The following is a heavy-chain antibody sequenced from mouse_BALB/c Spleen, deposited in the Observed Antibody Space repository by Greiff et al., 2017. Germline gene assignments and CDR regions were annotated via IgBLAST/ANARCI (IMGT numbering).Heavy chain of an antibody. CDR2: IYPGDGDT. J-gene: IGHJ4*01. V-gene: IGHV1-80*01. D-gene: IGHD2-14*01. CDR3: AREYDGLYYYAMDY. Sequence: VQLQQSGAELVRPGSSVKISCKASGYAFSSYWMNWVKQRPGQGLEWIGQIYPGDGDTNYNGKFKGKATLTADKSSSTAYMQLSSLTSEDSAVYFCAREYDGLYYYAMDYWGQGTSVTVSS. CDR1: GYAFSSYW.